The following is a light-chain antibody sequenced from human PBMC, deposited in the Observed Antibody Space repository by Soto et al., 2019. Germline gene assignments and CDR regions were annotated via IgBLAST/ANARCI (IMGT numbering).Light chain of an antibody. CDR1: QSVSSSF. J-gene: IGKJ1*01. V-gene: IGKV3-20*01. CDR3: QQSSDSPWT. Sequence: EIVLTQSPGTLSLSPGERITLSCRASQSVSSSFLAWYQQKPGQAPRLLIYGTSSRATGIPDRFSGSGSGTDFTLTISRLEPEDFAVYYCQQSSDSPWTFGQGTKVEIK. CDR2: GTS.